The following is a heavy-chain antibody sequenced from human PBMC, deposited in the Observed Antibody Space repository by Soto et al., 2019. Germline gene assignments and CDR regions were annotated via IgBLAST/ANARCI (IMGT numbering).Heavy chain of an antibody. Sequence: ASVKVSCKASGYTITNYGISWVRQAPGQGLEWMGWISADNGNTNYAQKVQGRVTMTTDTSTNTAYMDLRSLQSDDTAVYFCARDVVISGTRWFDTWGQGTLVTVSS. D-gene: IGHD2-2*01. V-gene: IGHV1-18*01. CDR2: ISADNGNT. J-gene: IGHJ5*02. CDR3: ARDVVISGTRWFDT. CDR1: GYTITNYG.